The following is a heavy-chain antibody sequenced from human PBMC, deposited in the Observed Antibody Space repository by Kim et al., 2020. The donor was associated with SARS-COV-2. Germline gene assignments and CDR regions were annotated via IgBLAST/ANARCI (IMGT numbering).Heavy chain of an antibody. CDR1: GFTFSSYA. Sequence: GGSLRLSCAASGFTFSSYAMYWVRQAPGKGLEWVSGINTSGGTTYYTDSVKGRFTISRDNSKNTLFLQMNSLRAEDTAVYYCAKLTGASNIDDFWGQGTLVTVSS. CDR3: AKLTGASNIDDF. V-gene: IGHV3-23*01. J-gene: IGHJ4*02. CDR2: INTSGGTT.